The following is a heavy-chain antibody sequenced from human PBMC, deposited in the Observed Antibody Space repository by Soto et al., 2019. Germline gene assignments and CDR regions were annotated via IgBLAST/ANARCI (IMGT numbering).Heavy chain of an antibody. CDR2: IYPGDSET. CDR1: GYRFISYW. D-gene: IGHD4-4*01. CDR3: ARHEKVNREYYYGMDV. V-gene: IGHV5-51*01. J-gene: IGHJ6*02. Sequence: PGESLKISCRGSGYRFISYWIAWVRQMPGQGLEWMGIIYPGDSETRYSPSFQGQVTISADKSINTAYLQWSSLKASDSAMYYCARHEKVNREYYYGMDVWGQGTTVTVSS.